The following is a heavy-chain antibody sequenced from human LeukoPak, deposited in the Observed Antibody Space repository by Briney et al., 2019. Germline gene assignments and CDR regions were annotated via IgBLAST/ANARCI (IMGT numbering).Heavy chain of an antibody. V-gene: IGHV3-74*01. CDR1: GFTFSSYW. CDR2: IKTDGSDT. CDR3: ARGGSSGCLDY. J-gene: IGHJ4*02. Sequence: GGSLRLSCAASGFTFSSYWMHWVRHAPGKGRVWVSRIKTDGSDTNYADSVKGRFTISRDNAKNTVYLQMNRMSAEDTAVYYCARGGSSGCLDYWGQGTLVTVSS. D-gene: IGHD6-19*01.